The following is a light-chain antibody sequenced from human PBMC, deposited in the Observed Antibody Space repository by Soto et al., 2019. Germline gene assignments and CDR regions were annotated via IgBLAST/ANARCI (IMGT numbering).Light chain of an antibody. CDR1: QSVSSY. V-gene: IGKV3-11*01. CDR3: QQRRNWIT. J-gene: IGKJ5*01. CDR2: GAS. Sequence: DIVLTQSPATLSVSPGERATVSCRASQSVSSYLAWYQQRPGQAPRLLIYGASTRATGIPARFSGSGSGTDFTLTISSLESEDFAVYFCQQRRNWITFGQGTRLEIK.